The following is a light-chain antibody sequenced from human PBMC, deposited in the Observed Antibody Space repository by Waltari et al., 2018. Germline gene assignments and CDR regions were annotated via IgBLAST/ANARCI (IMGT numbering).Light chain of an antibody. CDR1: QSVRSN. CDR2: GAS. CDR3: QQYNNWPPWT. Sequence: EVVMTQSPATLSVSPGEGATVSCRASQSVRSNVAWYQQKPGQAPRLLIYGASTRAPGIPDRFSGSGSGTEFILTISSLQSEDFAVYYCQQYNNWPPWTFGQGTKVEIK. J-gene: IGKJ1*01. V-gene: IGKV3-15*01.